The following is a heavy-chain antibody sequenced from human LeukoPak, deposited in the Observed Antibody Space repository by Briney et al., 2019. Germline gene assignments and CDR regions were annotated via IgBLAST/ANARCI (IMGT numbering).Heavy chain of an antibody. Sequence: SQTLSLTCAISGDSVSDNFAACDWIRQSPSRGLEWLGRTFYRSDWYKDYAVSLKSRITINADTSKNQFSLQLNSVTPEDTAVYYCARQYSNSSGAFDIWGQGTMVTVSS. CDR1: GDSVSDNFAA. CDR2: TFYRSDWYK. CDR3: ARQYSNSSGAFDI. D-gene: IGHD6-6*01. J-gene: IGHJ3*02. V-gene: IGHV6-1*01.